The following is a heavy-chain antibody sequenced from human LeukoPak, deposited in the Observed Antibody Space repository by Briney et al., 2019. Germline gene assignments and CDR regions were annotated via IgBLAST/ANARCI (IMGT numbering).Heavy chain of an antibody. J-gene: IGHJ6*03. D-gene: IGHD3-3*01. V-gene: IGHV4-59*01. CDR2: IYYSGST. Sequence: SETLSLTCTVSGGSISSYYWSWIRQPPGKGLEWIGYIYYSGSTNYNPSLKSRVTISVDTSKNQFSLKLSSVTAADTAVYYCASGGDYDFWSGSPGYYYYMDVWGKGTTVTVSS. CDR3: ASGGDYDFWSGSPGYYYYMDV. CDR1: GGSISSYY.